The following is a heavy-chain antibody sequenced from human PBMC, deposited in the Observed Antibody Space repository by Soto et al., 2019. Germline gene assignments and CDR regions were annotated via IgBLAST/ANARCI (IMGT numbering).Heavy chain of an antibody. CDR3: AKGVPGIAVAGTGYFQH. V-gene: IGHV3-23*01. J-gene: IGHJ1*01. CDR2: ISGTGIST. CDR1: GFTFSSYA. D-gene: IGHD6-19*01. Sequence: PGGSLRLSCAASGFTFSSYAMIWVRQAPGKGLEWVSAISGTGISTYYTDSVKGRFTISRDISKNTLYLQMNSLRAEDTAVYYCAKGVPGIAVAGTGYFQHWGQGTLVTVSS.